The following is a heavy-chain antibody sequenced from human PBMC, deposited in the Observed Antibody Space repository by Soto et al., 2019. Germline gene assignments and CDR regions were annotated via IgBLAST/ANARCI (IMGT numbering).Heavy chain of an antibody. Sequence: QVHLVQSGAEVKKPGASVKVSCKASGFTFTSYEITWVRQAAGQGVEWMGWLNPNTGNTGYAQKFQGRVTLTRNTSISTAYTEMTTLIAEGTLVYLCSRGLMNMDEAMVTRDYWGRGTLVTVSS. J-gene: IGHJ4*02. D-gene: IGHD5-18*01. V-gene: IGHV1-8*01. CDR2: LNPNTGNT. CDR1: GFTFTSYE. CDR3: SRGLMNMDEAMVTRDY.